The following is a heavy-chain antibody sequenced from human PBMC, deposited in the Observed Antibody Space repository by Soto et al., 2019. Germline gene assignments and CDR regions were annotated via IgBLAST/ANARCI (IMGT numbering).Heavy chain of an antibody. CDR1: GGSFSGYY. Sequence: PSETLSLTCAVYGGSFSGYYWSWIRQPPGKGLEWIGEINHSGSTNYNPSLKSRVTMSVDTSKNQFSLKLSSVTAADTAVYYCARVTIWGRSRDHDYWGQGTLVTVTS. V-gene: IGHV4-34*01. CDR2: INHSGST. J-gene: IGHJ4*02. D-gene: IGHD3-16*02. CDR3: ARVTIWGRSRDHDY.